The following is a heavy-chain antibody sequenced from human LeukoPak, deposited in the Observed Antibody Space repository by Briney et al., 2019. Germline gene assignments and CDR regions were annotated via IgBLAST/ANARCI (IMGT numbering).Heavy chain of an antibody. Sequence: PSETLSLTCTVSGYSISSGYYWGWIRQPPGKGLEWIGRIYHSGSTYYNPSLKSRVTISVDTSKNHFSLKLSSVTAADTAVYYCARDSLPYYDSSGYNWFDPWGQGTLVTVSS. D-gene: IGHD3-22*01. CDR3: ARDSLPYYDSSGYNWFDP. CDR2: IYHSGST. CDR1: GYSISSGYY. J-gene: IGHJ5*02. V-gene: IGHV4-38-2*02.